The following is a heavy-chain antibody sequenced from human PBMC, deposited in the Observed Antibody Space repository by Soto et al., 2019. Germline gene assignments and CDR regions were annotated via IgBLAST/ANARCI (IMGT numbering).Heavy chain of an antibody. V-gene: IGHV4-34*01. CDR1: GGSFSGYY. J-gene: IGHJ3*02. Sequence: SETLSLTCAVYGGSFSGYYWSWIRQPPGKGLEWIGEINHSGSTNYNPSLKSRVTISVDTSKNQFSLKLSSVPAADTAVYYCARAQGWILDAFVIWGQGTMVTVSS. D-gene: IGHD5-12*01. CDR2: INHSGST. CDR3: ARAQGWILDAFVI.